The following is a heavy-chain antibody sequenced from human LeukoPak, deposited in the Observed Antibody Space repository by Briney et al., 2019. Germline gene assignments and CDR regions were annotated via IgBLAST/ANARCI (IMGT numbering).Heavy chain of an antibody. V-gene: IGHV3-23*01. D-gene: IGHD4-17*01. J-gene: IGHJ3*01. CDR2: VGGSGGVT. CDR3: ARDPNGDYIGAFEF. CDR1: GFTFNLYA. Sequence: GGSLRLSCEGSGFTFNLYAMMWVRQAPGKGLEWVSAVGGSGGVTQYADSVKGRITISRDNSRNTLFLQMNSLRAEDTAVYFCARDPNGDYIGAFEFWGQGAMVTVSS.